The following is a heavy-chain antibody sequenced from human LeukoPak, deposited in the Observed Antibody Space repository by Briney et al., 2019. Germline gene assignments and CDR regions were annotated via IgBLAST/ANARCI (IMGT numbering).Heavy chain of an antibody. CDR1: GGSISSYY. J-gene: IGHJ6*02. CDR2: IYYSGST. V-gene: IGHV4-59*01. CDR3: ARDRGHYYGMDV. D-gene: IGHD5-12*01. Sequence: SETLSLTCTVSGGSISSYYWSWIRQPPGKGLEWIGYIYYSGSTNYNPSLKSRVTMSVDTSKNQFSLKLSSVTAADTAVYYCARDRGHYYGMDVWGQGTTVTVSS.